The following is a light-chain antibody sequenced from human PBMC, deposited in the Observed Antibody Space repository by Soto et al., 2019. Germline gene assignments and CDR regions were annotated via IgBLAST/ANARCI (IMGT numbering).Light chain of an antibody. J-gene: IGKJ5*01. CDR3: MQSTKVQHT. Sequence: DVVMTQTPLSLSVAPGQPASISCKSSQSLLHITGETFLFWYLQTPGQSPQLLIYEVSTRGSGGADRFSGSEAGTDFTLESSRVETDDVGIYYCMQSTKVQHTFVQGTRLEIK. CDR1: QSLLHITGETF. CDR2: EVS. V-gene: IGKV2D-29*02.